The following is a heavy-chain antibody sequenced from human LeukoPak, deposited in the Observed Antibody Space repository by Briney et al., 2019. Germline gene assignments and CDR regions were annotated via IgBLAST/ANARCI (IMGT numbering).Heavy chain of an antibody. CDR2: IRYDGSNK. CDR1: GFTFRTYG. V-gene: IGHV3-30*02. Sequence: GGSLRLSCAASGFTFRTYGMHWVRQAPGKGLEWVAFIRYDGSNKYYADSVKGRFTISRDNSKNTLYLEMNSLRAEDTAVYYCARDTDDFQGLDIWGQGTRVTVSS. D-gene: IGHD3-3*01. J-gene: IGHJ3*02. CDR3: ARDTDDFQGLDI.